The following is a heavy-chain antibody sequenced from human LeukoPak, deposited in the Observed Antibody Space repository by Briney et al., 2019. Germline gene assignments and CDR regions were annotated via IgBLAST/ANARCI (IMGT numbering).Heavy chain of an antibody. CDR3: ARRGYHDSSGYDY. CDR2: ISGSSSDI. J-gene: IGHJ4*02. D-gene: IGHD3-22*01. Sequence: GGSLRLSCAASGFTFSSYAMNWVRQARGKGLEWVSSISGSSSDIYYADSVKGRFTISRDNAKNSVFLQMNNLRAEDTAIYYCARRGYHDSSGYDYWGQGTPVTVSS. CDR1: GFTFSSYA. V-gene: IGHV3-21*06.